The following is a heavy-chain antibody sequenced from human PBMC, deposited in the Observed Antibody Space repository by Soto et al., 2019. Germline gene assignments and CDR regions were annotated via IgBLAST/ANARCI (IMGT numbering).Heavy chain of an antibody. J-gene: IGHJ6*02. CDR2: SNPSGGST. Sequence: GGAVNVSCKASGYTFTRYYMHWVRQAPGQGLEWMGISNPSGGSTSYSQKFQVRVTMTRDTSTSTIYIELSRLRSEATAFYYCARAIVVLPAAKVYGIDVWGQGTMVTVSS. CDR1: GYTFTRYY. D-gene: IGHD2-2*01. V-gene: IGHV1-46*01. CDR3: ARAIVVLPAAKVYGIDV.